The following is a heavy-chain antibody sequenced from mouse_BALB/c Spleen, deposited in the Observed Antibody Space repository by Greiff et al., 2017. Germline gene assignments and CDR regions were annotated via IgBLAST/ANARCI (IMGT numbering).Heavy chain of an antibody. J-gene: IGHJ2*01. CDR1: GFTFSSYA. CDR2: ISSGGST. CDR3: ADYYGLDY. Sequence: EVKLQESGGGLVKPGGSLKLSCAASGFTFSSYAMSWVRQTPEKRLEWVASISSGGSTYYPDSVKGRFTISRDNARNILYLQMSSLRSEDTAMYYCADYYGLDYWGQGTTLTVSS. D-gene: IGHD1-2*01. V-gene: IGHV5-6-5*01.